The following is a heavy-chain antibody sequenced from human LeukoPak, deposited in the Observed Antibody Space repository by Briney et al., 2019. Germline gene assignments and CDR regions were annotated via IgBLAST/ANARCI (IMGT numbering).Heavy chain of an antibody. D-gene: IGHD2/OR15-2a*01. CDR3: ARKGFFYYYFDY. J-gene: IGHJ4*02. Sequence: SETLSLTCAVYGGSFSGYYWSWIRQPPGKGLEWIGEINHSGSTNYNPSLKSRVTISVDTSKNQFSLKLSSVTAADTAVYYCARKGFFYYYFDYGGKEPLVTVSS. V-gene: IGHV4-34*01. CDR1: GGSFSGYY. CDR2: INHSGST.